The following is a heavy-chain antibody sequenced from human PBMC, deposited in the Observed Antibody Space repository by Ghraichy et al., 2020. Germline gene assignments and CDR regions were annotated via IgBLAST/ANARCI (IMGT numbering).Heavy chain of an antibody. CDR2: IKQDGSEK. D-gene: IGHD4-17*01. V-gene: IGHV3-7*01. CDR3: ARGGASGDYVWYYYGMDV. CDR1: GFTFSSYW. Sequence: GGSLRLSCAASGFTFSSYWMSWVRQAPGKGLEWVANIKQDGSEKYYVDSVKGRFTISRDNAKNSLYLQMNSLRAEDTAVYYCARGGASGDYVWYYYGMDVWGQGTTVTVSS. J-gene: IGHJ6*02.